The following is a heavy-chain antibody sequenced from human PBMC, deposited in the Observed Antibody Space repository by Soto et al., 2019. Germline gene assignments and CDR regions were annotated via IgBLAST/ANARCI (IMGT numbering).Heavy chain of an antibody. D-gene: IGHD3-22*01. CDR2: ISSSGSTI. V-gene: IGHV3-11*01. J-gene: IGHJ4*02. CDR1: GFTFSDYY. Sequence: PGGSLRLSCAASGFTFSDYYMSWIRQAPGKGLEWVSYISSSGSTIYYADSVKGRFTISRDNAKNSLYLQMNSLRAEDTDVYYCARSHLYYDSSGYPDYWGQGTLVTVSS. CDR3: ARSHLYYDSSGYPDY.